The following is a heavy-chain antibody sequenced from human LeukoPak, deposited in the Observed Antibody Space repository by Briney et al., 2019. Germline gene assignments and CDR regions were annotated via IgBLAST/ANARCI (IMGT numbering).Heavy chain of an antibody. CDR1: EYTFTSYY. D-gene: IGHD3-3*01. V-gene: IGHV1-2*02. CDR2: INPSSGGT. CDR3: ARLTYYDFWSGYNYAFDI. Sequence: ASVKVSCKASEYTFTSYYMHWVRQAPGQGLEWMGWINPSSGGTNYAQKFQGRVTMTRDTSISTAYMELSRLRFDDTAVYYCARLTYYDFWSGYNYAFDIWGQGTMVTVSS. J-gene: IGHJ3*02.